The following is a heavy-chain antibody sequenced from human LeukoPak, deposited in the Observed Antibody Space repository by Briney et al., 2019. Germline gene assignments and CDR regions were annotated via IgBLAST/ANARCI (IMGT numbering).Heavy chain of an antibody. J-gene: IGHJ5*02. CDR1: GGSISSSSYY. CDR2: IYYSGST. V-gene: IGHV4-39*01. CDR3: ARHERYCSSTSCSHWFDP. Sequence: PSETLSLTCTVSGGSISSSSYYWGWIRQPPGKGLEWIGSIYYSGSTYYNPSLKSRVTISVDTSKNQFSLKLSSVTAADTAVYYCARHERYCSSTSCSHWFDPWGQGTLVTVSS. D-gene: IGHD2-2*01.